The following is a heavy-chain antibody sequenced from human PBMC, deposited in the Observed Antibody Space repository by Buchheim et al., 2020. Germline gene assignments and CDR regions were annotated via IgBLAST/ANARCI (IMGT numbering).Heavy chain of an antibody. Sequence: QVQLQESGPGLVKPSGTLSLTCAVSGASISSNNWWSWVRQPPGKGLEWFGEIYQSGNTNYNPSLKSRVAISLDKSKNQFSLKLNSVTAADTAVYYCARDRDCSSSSCTYGMDVWGQGTT. CDR2: IYQSGNT. CDR3: ARDRDCSSSSCTYGMDV. V-gene: IGHV4-4*02. J-gene: IGHJ6*02. CDR1: GASISSNNW. D-gene: IGHD2-2*01.